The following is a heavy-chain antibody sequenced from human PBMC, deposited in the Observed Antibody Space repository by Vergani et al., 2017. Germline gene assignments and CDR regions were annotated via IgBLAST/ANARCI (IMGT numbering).Heavy chain of an antibody. Sequence: EVQLLESGGGLVQPGGSLRLSCAASGFTFGNYAMSWVRQAPGKGLEWVSAFSGSGGSTCYADSVKGRFTISRDNSKNTLYLQLNSLRAEDTAVYYCAKALGTYSRLAFDYWGQGTLVTVSS. V-gene: IGHV3-23*01. CDR2: FSGSGGST. J-gene: IGHJ4*02. D-gene: IGHD4-11*01. CDR3: AKALGTYSRLAFDY. CDR1: GFTFGNYA.